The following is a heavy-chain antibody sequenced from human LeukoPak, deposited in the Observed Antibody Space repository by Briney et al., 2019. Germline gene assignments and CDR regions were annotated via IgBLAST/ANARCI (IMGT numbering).Heavy chain of an antibody. CDR1: GGAIATYY. D-gene: IGHD3-22*01. CDR3: ARGPHYHDSSGYSPYYYYYMDV. J-gene: IGHJ6*03. V-gene: IGHV4-4*07. CDR2: IYSSGTT. Sequence: SETLSLTCSVSGGAIATYYWGWIRRPAGGGLEWIGRIYSSGTTNYNPTRYNPSLKSRVTISVDTSKNQFSLKLSSVTAADTAVYYCARGPHYHDSSGYSPYYYYYMDVWGKGTTVTVSS.